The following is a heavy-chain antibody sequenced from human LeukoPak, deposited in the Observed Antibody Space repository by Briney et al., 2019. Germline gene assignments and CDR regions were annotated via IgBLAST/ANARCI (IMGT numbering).Heavy chain of an antibody. CDR3: ARGSDYYDSSGYYSDY. Sequence: ASVNVSCKASGYTFTGYYMHWVRQAPGQGLEWMGWINPNSGGTNYAQKFQGRVTMTRDTSISTAYMELSRLRSDDTAVYYCARGSDYYDSSGYYSDYWGQGTLVTVSS. CDR2: INPNSGGT. V-gene: IGHV1-2*02. D-gene: IGHD3-22*01. J-gene: IGHJ4*02. CDR1: GYTFTGYY.